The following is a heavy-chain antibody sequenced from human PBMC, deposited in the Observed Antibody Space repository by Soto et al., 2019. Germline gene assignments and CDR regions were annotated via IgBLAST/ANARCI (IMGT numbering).Heavy chain of an antibody. CDR3: ARDRAGHRGYRHYEPQRYYYGMDV. CDR2: IYYSGST. V-gene: IGHV4-31*03. CDR1: GGSISSGGYY. Sequence: SETLSLTCTVSGGSISSGGYYWSWIRQHPGKGLEWIGYIYYSGSTYYNPSLKSRVTISVDTSKNQFSLKLSSVTAADTAVYYCARDRAGHRGYRHYEPQRYYYGMDVWGQGTPVTVPS. D-gene: IGHD5-18*01. J-gene: IGHJ6*02.